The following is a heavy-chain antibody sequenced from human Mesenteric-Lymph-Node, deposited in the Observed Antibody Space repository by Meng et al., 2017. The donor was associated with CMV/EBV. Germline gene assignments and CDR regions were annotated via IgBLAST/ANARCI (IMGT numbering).Heavy chain of an antibody. J-gene: IGHJ3*01. CDR1: GFTLSDHY. Sequence: GGSLRLSCAASGFTLSDHYMDWVRQAPGLGLEWVGRIRDKANIYTTDYAASVRGRFTISRDDSKSSAYLQMNSLESEDTAVYYCGRVRRWSLDAFDVWGRGTMVTVSS. D-gene: IGHD4-23*01. CDR3: GRVRRWSLDAFDV. CDR2: IRDKANIYTT. V-gene: IGHV3-72*01.